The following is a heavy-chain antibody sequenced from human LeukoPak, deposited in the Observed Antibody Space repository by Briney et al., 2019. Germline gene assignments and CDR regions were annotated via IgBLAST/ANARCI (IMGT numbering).Heavy chain of an antibody. J-gene: IGHJ4*02. V-gene: IGHV3-23*01. CDR3: AKGEAHAFWSGYYFDY. D-gene: IGHD3-3*01. CDR1: ASTFSSYV. CDR2: IGGSGSTT. Sequence: GGSLRLSCAASASTFSSYVMSWVRQAPGKGLEWISTIGGSGSTTYYADSIKGRFIISRDNSKNTLYLQMNSLRAEDTAAYYCAKGEAHAFWSGYYFDYWGQGTLVTVSS.